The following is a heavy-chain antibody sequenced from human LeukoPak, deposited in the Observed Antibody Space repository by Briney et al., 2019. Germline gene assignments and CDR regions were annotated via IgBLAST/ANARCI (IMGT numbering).Heavy chain of an antibody. Sequence: RASVKVSCTASGGTFNRYAISWVRQAPGQGLEWMGGIIPIIGTVNYAQKFQGRVTITADESTSTAYMELSSLRSEDTAVYYCARQITMIEEGAFDIWGQGTMVTVSS. D-gene: IGHD3-22*01. V-gene: IGHV1-69*13. CDR1: GGTFNRYA. CDR3: ARQITMIEEGAFDI. J-gene: IGHJ3*02. CDR2: IIPIIGTV.